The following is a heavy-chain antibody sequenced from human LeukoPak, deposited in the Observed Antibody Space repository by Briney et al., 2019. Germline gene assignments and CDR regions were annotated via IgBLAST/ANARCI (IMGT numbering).Heavy chain of an antibody. Sequence: GGSLRLSCAASGFIFSKAWMSWVRQAPGKGLEWVGRIKSDGGATDYAAPVQGRFTISRDDSKNTFFLQMNSLKAEDTAVYYCTTDLGDYGDYVRCWGQGALVTVSS. CDR2: IKSDGGAT. CDR3: TTDLGDYGDYVRC. V-gene: IGHV3-15*01. J-gene: IGHJ4*02. CDR1: GFIFSKAW. D-gene: IGHD4-17*01.